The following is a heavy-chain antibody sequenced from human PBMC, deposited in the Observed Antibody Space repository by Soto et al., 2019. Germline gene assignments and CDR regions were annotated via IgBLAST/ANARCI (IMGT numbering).Heavy chain of an antibody. Sequence: SGPTLVNPTETLTLTCTVSGFSLSNARMGVSWIRQPPGKALEWLAHIFSNDEKSCSTSLKSRLTISKDTSKSQVVLTMTNKDPVDTATYYCARSFYYYDSSGYNPKLYYFDYWGQGTLVTVSS. CDR3: ARSFYYYDSSGYNPKLYYFDY. CDR2: IFSNDEK. V-gene: IGHV2-26*01. D-gene: IGHD3-22*01. J-gene: IGHJ4*02. CDR1: GFSLSNARMG.